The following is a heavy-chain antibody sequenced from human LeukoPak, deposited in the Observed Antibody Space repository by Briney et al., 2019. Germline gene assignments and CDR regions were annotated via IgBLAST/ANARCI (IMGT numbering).Heavy chain of an antibody. CDR1: GGSINSSSYY. CDR3: ARIYGDYGGGLDYFDY. CDR2: IYYSGST. J-gene: IGHJ4*02. V-gene: IGHV4-39*01. Sequence: SETLSLTCTVSGGSINSSSYYWGWIRQPPGKGLEWIGSIYYSGSTYYNSSLKSRVTISVDTSKNQFSLKLSSVTAADTAVYYCARIYGDYGGGLDYFDYWGQGTLVTVSS. D-gene: IGHD4-17*01.